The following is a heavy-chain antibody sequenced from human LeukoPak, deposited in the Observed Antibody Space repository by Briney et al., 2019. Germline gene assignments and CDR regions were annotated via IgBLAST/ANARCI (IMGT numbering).Heavy chain of an antibody. CDR2: INPNSGGT. J-gene: IGHJ4*02. D-gene: IGHD1-26*01. CDR1: GYTFTGYY. CDR3: ASYILSGSAGGFDY. V-gene: IGHV1-2*02. Sequence: ASVKVSCKASGYTFTGYYMHWVRRAPGQGLEWMGWINPNSGGTNYAQKFQGRVTMTRDTSISTAYMELSRLRSDDTAVYYCASYILSGSAGGFDYWGQGTLVTVSS.